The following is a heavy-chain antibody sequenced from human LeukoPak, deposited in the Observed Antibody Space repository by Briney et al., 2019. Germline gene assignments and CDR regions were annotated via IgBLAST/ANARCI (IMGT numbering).Heavy chain of an antibody. Sequence: KPSETLSLTCTVSGGSVTKYYWHWIRQAPGKGLEWIGFIFHTGITNYNPSLKSRVTISVDTSKNQFSLKLTSVTAADTAVYFCARDLFPINWFESWGQGTLVTVSS. V-gene: IGHV4-59*02. CDR1: GGSVTKYY. J-gene: IGHJ5*01. D-gene: IGHD2-2*02. CDR3: ARDLFPINWFES. CDR2: IFHTGIT.